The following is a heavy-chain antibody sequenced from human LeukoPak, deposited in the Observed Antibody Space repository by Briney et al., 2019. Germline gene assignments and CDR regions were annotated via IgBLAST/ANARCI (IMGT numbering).Heavy chain of an antibody. CDR2: INSDGSRT. V-gene: IGHV3-74*01. CDR3: ASNLGELSLAAFGY. D-gene: IGHD3-16*02. Sequence: PGGSLRLSCAASGFTFSSYWMHWVRQAPGKGLVWVSRINSDGSRTNYADSVKGRFTISRDNAKNTLYLQMNSLRAEDTAVYYCASNLGELSLAAFGYWGQGTLVTVSS. J-gene: IGHJ4*02. CDR1: GFTFSSYW.